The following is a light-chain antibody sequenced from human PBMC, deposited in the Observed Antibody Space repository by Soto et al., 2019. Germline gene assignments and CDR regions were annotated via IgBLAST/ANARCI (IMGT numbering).Light chain of an antibody. CDR1: QIVSSNY. J-gene: IGKJ4*01. V-gene: IGKV3-20*01. Sequence: EIVLTQSPGTLSLSPGERATLSCRASQIVSSNYLAWYQQKPGQAPRLLNYGASRRATGIPDRFSSSGSGTDFTLTVSRLEPEDFAVYYCQQYDSSPLTFGGGTKVEIK. CDR3: QQYDSSPLT. CDR2: GAS.